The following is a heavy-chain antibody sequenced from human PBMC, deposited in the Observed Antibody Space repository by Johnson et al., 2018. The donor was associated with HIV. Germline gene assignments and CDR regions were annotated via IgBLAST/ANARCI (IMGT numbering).Heavy chain of an antibody. D-gene: IGHD6-13*01. V-gene: IGHV3-15*01. CDR1: GFTFSNAW. Sequence: VQLVESGGGLVKPGGSLRLSCAASGFTFSNAWMSWVRQAPGKGLEWVGRIKSKSDGETTDYAAPVKGRFAILRDDSKNTLYVQMNSLKTEDTAVYYCSRHGGAPYSSSWYPLFGAFDIWGQGTMVTVSS. J-gene: IGHJ3*02. CDR2: IKSKSDGETT. CDR3: SRHGGAPYSSSWYPLFGAFDI.